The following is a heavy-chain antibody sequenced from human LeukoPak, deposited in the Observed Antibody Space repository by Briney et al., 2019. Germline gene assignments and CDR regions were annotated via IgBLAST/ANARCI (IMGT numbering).Heavy chain of an antibody. J-gene: IGHJ3*02. CDR3: ARVQRYFDWFGAFDI. D-gene: IGHD3-9*01. CDR2: IKQDASEE. Sequence: GGSLRLSCTASGFTFSNYWMHWVRQAPGKGLEWVANIKQDASEEHYVGSVKDRFTISRDNVKNSLYLQMNSLRVEDTTVYYCARVQRYFDWFGAFDIWGQGTMVTVSS. CDR1: GFTFSNYW. V-gene: IGHV3-7*01.